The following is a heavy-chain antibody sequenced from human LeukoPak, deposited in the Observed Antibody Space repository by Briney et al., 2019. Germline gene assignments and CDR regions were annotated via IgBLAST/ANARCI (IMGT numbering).Heavy chain of an antibody. CDR1: GFTVSSNY. J-gene: IGHJ4*01. V-gene: IGHV3-53*01. CDR2: IYSGGST. CDR3: ARGYSSGWYGCPFDY. D-gene: IGHD6-19*01. Sequence: RGSLRVSCAASGFTVSSNYMSSVRQAPGKGLEWVSVIYSGGSTYYADSVKGRFTISRDNSKNTLYLQMNSLRAEDTAVYYCARGYSSGWYGCPFDYWGHGTLVTVSS.